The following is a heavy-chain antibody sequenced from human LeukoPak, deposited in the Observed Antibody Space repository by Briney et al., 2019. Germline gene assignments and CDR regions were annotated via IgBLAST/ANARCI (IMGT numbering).Heavy chain of an antibody. Sequence: GGSLRLSCAASGFTFSSYWMSWVRQAPGKGLEWVATIKQDGSERYYVDSVKGRFTISRDNSKNTLYLQMNSLRAEDTAVYYCARVARYYDILTGYKYYYYYMDVWGKGTTVTISS. CDR2: IKQDGSER. CDR1: GFTFSSYW. D-gene: IGHD3-9*01. CDR3: ARVARYYDILTGYKYYYYYMDV. V-gene: IGHV3-7*03. J-gene: IGHJ6*03.